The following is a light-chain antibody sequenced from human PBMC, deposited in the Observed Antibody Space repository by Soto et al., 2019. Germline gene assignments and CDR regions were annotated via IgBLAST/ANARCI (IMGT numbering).Light chain of an antibody. CDR2: GAY. CDR3: QEYDWSSPT. V-gene: IGKV3-20*01. CDR1: QSVTSSY. J-gene: IGKJ1*01. Sequence: EIVVTQSPGILPLSLGVRATLSCRASQSVTSSYLARSQQKPGQAPRLLVYGAYSSATGIPDRFSGRGSWPACTLPISRLEPADFAVDYCQEYDWSSPTFGQGTKVEI.